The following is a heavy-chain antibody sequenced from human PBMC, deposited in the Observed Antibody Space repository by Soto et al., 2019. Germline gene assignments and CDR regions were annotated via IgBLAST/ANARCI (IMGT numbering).Heavy chain of an antibody. D-gene: IGHD6-13*01. J-gene: IGHJ4*02. CDR2: IWYDGSNK. V-gene: IGHV3-33*01. CDR3: ARDHVAAAGTPFDS. CDR1: GFTFSSYG. Sequence: PGGSLRLSCAASGFTFSSYGMHWVRQAPGKGLEWVAVIWYDGSNKYYADSVKGRFTISRDNSKNTLYLQMNSLRAEDTAVYYCARDHVAAAGTPFDSWGQGTLVTVSS.